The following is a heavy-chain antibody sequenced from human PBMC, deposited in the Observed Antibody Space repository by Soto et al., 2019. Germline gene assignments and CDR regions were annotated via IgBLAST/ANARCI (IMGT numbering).Heavy chain of an antibody. J-gene: IGHJ6*03. CDR3: ARHPSSSWAYYYYMDV. Sequence: QLQLQESGPGLVKPSETLSLTCTVSGGSISSSNYYWGWIRQPPGKGLEWIGSIYYSGSTYYNPSLEGRSTLSVEPPKSQFSRRLTSVSAADTAVYYCARHPSSSWAYYYYMDVWCKGTTVTVSS. D-gene: IGHD6-13*01. V-gene: IGHV4-39*01. CDR1: GGSISSSNYY. CDR2: IYYSGST.